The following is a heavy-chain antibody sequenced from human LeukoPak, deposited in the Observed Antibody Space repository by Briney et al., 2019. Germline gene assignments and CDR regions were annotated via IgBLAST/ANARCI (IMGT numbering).Heavy chain of an antibody. CDR2: IDYRGNA. J-gene: IGHJ3*02. D-gene: IGHD3-10*01. Sequence: SETLSLTCTVSGGSIRSSSYYWASIPQPPGKGLERIGSIDYRGNAYYYPSLKSRVTISVDTSKNQFSLKLSSVTAADTAVYYCAREGWFGELFGESDAFDIWGQGTMVTVSS. CDR3: AREGWFGELFGESDAFDI. CDR1: GGSIRSSSYY. V-gene: IGHV4-39*07.